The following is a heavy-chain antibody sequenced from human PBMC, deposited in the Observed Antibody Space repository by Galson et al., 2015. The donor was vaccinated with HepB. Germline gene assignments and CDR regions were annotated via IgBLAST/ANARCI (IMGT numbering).Heavy chain of an antibody. Sequence: SVKVSCKASGYTFTSYGISWVRQAPGQGLEWMGWISAYNGNTNYAQKLQGRVTMTTDTSTSTAYMELRSLRSDDTAVYYCARVTSLEPNSELPYDYVWGSYLDLAADDYWGQGTLVTVSS. D-gene: IGHD3-16*01. V-gene: IGHV1-18*04. J-gene: IGHJ4*02. CDR3: ARVTSLEPNSELPYDYVWGSYLDLAADDY. CDR1: GYTFTSYG. CDR2: ISAYNGNT.